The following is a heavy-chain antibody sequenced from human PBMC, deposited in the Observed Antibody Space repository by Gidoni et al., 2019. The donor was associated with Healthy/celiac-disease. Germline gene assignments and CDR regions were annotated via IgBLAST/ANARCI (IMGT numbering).Heavy chain of an antibody. J-gene: IGHJ3*02. CDR2: ISYDGSNK. CDR1: GFTFSSSA. Sequence: QVQLVESVGGVVQPGRSLRLSCAASGFTFSSSAMHWVRQAPGKGLEWVAVISYDGSNKYYADSVKGRFTISRDNSKNTLYLQMNSLRAEDTAVYYCMTGAYCGGDCLNAFDIWGQGTMVTVSS. D-gene: IGHD2-21*02. CDR3: MTGAYCGGDCLNAFDI. V-gene: IGHV3-30-3*01.